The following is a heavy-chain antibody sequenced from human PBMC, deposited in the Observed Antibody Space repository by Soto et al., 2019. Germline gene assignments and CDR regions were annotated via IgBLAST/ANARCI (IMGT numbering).Heavy chain of an antibody. D-gene: IGHD6-13*01. V-gene: IGHV3-23*01. CDR1: GFTFSSYA. J-gene: IGHJ4*02. CDR2: ISGSGGST. Sequence: PGGTLRLSCAASGFTFSSYAISFCRQAPGKGLEWVSAISGSGGSTYYADSVKGRFTISRDNSKNTLYLQMNSLRAEDTAVYYCAKDHSSSWLFDYWGQGTLVTVSS. CDR3: AKDHSSSWLFDY.